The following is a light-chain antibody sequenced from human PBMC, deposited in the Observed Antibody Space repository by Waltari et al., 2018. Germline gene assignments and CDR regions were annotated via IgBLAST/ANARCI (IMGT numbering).Light chain of an antibody. CDR3: QHYNSYSCT. J-gene: IGKJ1*01. Sequence: DIQMTQSPSTLSASVGDRVTITCRASQSISAWLAWYQQKPRKAPKLLIYDASNLESGVPSRFSGSGSGTEFTLTISSLQPDDFATYYCQHYNSYSCTFGQGTKVEIK. V-gene: IGKV1-5*01. CDR1: QSISAW. CDR2: DAS.